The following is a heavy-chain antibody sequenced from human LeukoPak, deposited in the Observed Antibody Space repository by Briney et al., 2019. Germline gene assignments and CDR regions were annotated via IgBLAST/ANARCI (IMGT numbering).Heavy chain of an antibody. CDR1: GGSISSGGYS. J-gene: IGHJ5*02. D-gene: IGHD3-10*01. CDR3: ARVFVDYYGSGSYYNVNWFDP. CDR2: IYHSGST. Sequence: SQTLSLTCAVSGGSISSGGYSWSWIRQPPGKGLEWIGYIYHSGSTYYNPSLKSRVTISVDRSKNQFSLKLSSVTAADTAVHYCARVFVDYYGSGSYYNVNWFDPWGQGTLVTVSS. V-gene: IGHV4-30-2*01.